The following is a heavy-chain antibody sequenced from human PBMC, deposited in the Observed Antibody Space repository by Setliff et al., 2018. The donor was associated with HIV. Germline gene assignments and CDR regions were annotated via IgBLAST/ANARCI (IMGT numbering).Heavy chain of an antibody. Sequence: SETLSLTCTVSGGSISSGGYYWSGIRQHPGKGLEGIGYIYYSGSTYYNPSLQSRVTISVDTSKNQFSLKISSVTAADTAVYYCARVAVAGTTFDVFDIWGQGTMGTV. CDR3: ARVAVAGTTFDVFDI. V-gene: IGHV4-31*03. CDR1: GGSISSGGYY. CDR2: IYYSGST. D-gene: IGHD6-19*01. J-gene: IGHJ3*02.